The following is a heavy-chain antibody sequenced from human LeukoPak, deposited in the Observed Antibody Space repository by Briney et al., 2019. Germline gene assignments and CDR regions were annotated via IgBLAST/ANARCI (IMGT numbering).Heavy chain of an antibody. Sequence: GGSLRLSCAASGFTFRSYWMSWVRQAPGKGLEWVANIERDGSEKYYVDSVKGRFIISRDNAKDSLYLEMNSLRAEDTAVYYCARDWRYCSSSSCLAMDVWGQGTTVTVSS. CDR1: GFTFRSYW. V-gene: IGHV3-7*01. J-gene: IGHJ6*02. D-gene: IGHD2-2*01. CDR3: ARDWRYCSSSSCLAMDV. CDR2: IERDGSEK.